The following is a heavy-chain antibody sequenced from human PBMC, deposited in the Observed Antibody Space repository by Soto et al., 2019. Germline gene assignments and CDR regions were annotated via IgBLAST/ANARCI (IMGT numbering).Heavy chain of an antibody. J-gene: IGHJ4*02. CDR2: LSGSGAVT. CDR1: GFTFSSYA. Sequence: EVQLLESGGGLVQPGGSLRLSCAASGFTFSSYAMSWVRQAPGKGLEWVSALSGSGAVTYYADSAKGRFTISRDNSKNTLSLQMNSLRAGDTAVYYCAKAPKGRGYSYGGEDHWGQGTLVTVSS. V-gene: IGHV3-23*01. D-gene: IGHD5-18*01. CDR3: AKAPKGRGYSYGGEDH.